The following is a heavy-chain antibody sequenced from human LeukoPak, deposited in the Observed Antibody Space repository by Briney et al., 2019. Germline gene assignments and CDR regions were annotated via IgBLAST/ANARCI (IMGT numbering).Heavy chain of an antibody. J-gene: IGHJ4*02. Sequence: GGSLRLSCAASGFTVSSNYMSWVRQAPGKGLGWVSVIYSGGSTYYADSVKGRFTISRDNSKNTLYLQMNSLRAEDTAVYYCARGPLPYDSSGYYYVHYWGQGTLVTVSS. V-gene: IGHV3-66*01. CDR2: IYSGGST. CDR1: GFTVSSNY. D-gene: IGHD3-22*01. CDR3: ARGPLPYDSSGYYYVHY.